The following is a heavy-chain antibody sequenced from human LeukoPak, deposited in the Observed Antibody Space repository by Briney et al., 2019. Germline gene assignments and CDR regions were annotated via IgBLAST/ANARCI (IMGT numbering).Heavy chain of an antibody. CDR1: GFTFSSYS. Sequence: GGSLRLSCAASGFTFSSYSMNWVRQAPGKGLEWVSYISSSGSTIYYADSVKGRFTISRDNAKNSLYLQMNSLRAEDTAVYYCAREFSGSNYGFPFDYWGQGTLVTVSS. J-gene: IGHJ4*02. D-gene: IGHD1-26*01. CDR3: AREFSGSNYGFPFDY. CDR2: ISSSGSTI. V-gene: IGHV3-48*01.